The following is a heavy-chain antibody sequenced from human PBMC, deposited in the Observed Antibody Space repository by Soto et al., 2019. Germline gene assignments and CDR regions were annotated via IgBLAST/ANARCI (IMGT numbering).Heavy chain of an antibody. V-gene: IGHV5-51*01. CDR2: IYPGDSDT. CDR3: ARQPSYDFFTGYYYYFDY. D-gene: IGHD3-9*01. Sequence: RGESLKISCEGSGYSFSSYWIGWVRQMPGKGLEWMGIIYPGDSDTRYSPSFQGQVTISADKSISTAYLQWSSLKASDAAIYYCARQPSYDFFTGYYYYFDYWGQGTLVTVSS. CDR1: GYSFSSYW. J-gene: IGHJ4*02.